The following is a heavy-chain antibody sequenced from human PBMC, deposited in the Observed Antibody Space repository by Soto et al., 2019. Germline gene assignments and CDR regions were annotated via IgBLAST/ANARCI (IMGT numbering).Heavy chain of an antibody. Sequence: LVNPTQTLTLTCTFSGFSLSTSGVGVGWIRQPPGKGLEWIGYIYYSGSTNYNPSLKSRVTISVDTSKNQFSLKLSSVTAADTAVYYCARGDYGDSGIFDAFDIWGQGTMVTVSS. J-gene: IGHJ3*02. CDR2: IYYSGST. D-gene: IGHD4-17*01. V-gene: IGHV4-61*08. CDR1: GFSLSTSGVG. CDR3: ARGDYGDSGIFDAFDI.